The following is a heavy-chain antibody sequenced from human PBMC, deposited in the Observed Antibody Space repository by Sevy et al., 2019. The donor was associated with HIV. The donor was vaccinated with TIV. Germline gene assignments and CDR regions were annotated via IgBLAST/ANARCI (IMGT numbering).Heavy chain of an antibody. V-gene: IGHV3-7*01. CDR2: IKQDGSEK. Sequence: GGSLRLSCAASGFTFSSHWMSWVRQAPGKGLEWVANIKQDGSEKYYVHSVKGRFTISRDNAKNSLSLQMNSLRAEDTAVYYCARDNGGIGMDVWGQGTTVTVSS. CDR1: GFTFSSHW. CDR3: ARDNGGIGMDV. J-gene: IGHJ6*02. D-gene: IGHD1-20*01.